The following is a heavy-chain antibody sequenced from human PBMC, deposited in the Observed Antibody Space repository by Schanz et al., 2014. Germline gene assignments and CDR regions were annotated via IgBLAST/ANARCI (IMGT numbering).Heavy chain of an antibody. J-gene: IGHJ4*02. CDR1: GYTFTSDS. CDR2: INPSGGST. V-gene: IGHV1-46*01. CDR3: ARGRHDYGDPQTFDY. Sequence: QVQLVQSGAEVKKPGASVKVSCKASGYTFTSDSMHWVRQAPGQGLEWMGMINPSGGSTTYAQKFQGRVTMTRDTSTSTVYMELSSLRSDDTAVYFCARGRHDYGDPQTFDYWGQGTLVTVSS. D-gene: IGHD4-17*01.